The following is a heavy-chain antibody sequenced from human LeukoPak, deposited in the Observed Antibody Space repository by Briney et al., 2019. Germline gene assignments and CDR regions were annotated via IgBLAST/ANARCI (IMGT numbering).Heavy chain of an antibody. J-gene: IGHJ5*02. CDR3: ASLSNGAENWFDP. V-gene: IGHV4-4*02. D-gene: IGHD2-8*01. Sequence: PSETLSLTCAVSGGSISSSNWWSWVRQPPGKGLEWIGEIYHSGSTNYNPSLKSRVTISVDTSKNQFSLKLSSVTAADTAVYYCASLSNGAENWFDPWGQGTLVTVSS. CDR2: IYHSGST. CDR1: GGSISSSNW.